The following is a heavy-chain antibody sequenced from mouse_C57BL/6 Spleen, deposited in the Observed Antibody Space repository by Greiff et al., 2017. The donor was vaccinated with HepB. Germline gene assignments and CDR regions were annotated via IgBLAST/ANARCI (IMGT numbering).Heavy chain of an antibody. CDR1: GYTFTSYW. D-gene: IGHD3-2*02. V-gene: IGHV1-61*01. CDR2: IYPSDSET. J-gene: IGHJ2*01. Sequence: QVQLQQPGAELVRPGSSVKLSCKASGYTFTSYWMDWVKQRPGQGLEWIGNIYPSDSETHYNQKFKDKATLTVDKSSSTAYMQLSSLTSEDSAVYYCARGQLKHDWGKGTTLTVSS. CDR3: ARGQLKHD.